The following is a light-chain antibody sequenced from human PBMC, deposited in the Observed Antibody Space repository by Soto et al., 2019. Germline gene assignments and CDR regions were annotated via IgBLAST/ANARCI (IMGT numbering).Light chain of an antibody. CDR3: HHYGSSPA. Sequence: EIVLTQSPGTLSLSPGERATLSCGASQSVSSSYLAWYQQKPGQAPRLLIYGASSRATGIPDRFSGSGSGTDFTLTISRLEPEDFALFYCHHYGSSPAFGQGTKLEIK. J-gene: IGKJ2*01. V-gene: IGKV3-20*01. CDR1: QSVSSSY. CDR2: GAS.